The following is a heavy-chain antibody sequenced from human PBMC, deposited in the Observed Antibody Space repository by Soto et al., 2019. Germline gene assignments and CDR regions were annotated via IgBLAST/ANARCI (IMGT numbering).Heavy chain of an antibody. CDR1: GKSLSGYY. Sequence: QVQLQQWGAGLLKPSETLSLTCAVYGKSLSGYYWSWIRQPPGKALEWIGEINHSGNTKYNPSLKSRVTISVDTSKTQLFLNLSSVTAADTAMYYCARHHVRGRTIAGAAEFWGQGTLVTVSS. CDR3: ARHHVRGRTIAGAAEF. J-gene: IGHJ4*02. V-gene: IGHV4-34*01. CDR2: INHSGNT. D-gene: IGHD1-26*01.